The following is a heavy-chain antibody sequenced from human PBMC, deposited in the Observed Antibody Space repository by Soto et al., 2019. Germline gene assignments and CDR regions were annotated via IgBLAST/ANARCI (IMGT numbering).Heavy chain of an antibody. CDR3: ARRYGDYGSNYFDL. J-gene: IGHJ2*01. V-gene: IGHV3-11*05. D-gene: IGHD4-17*01. CDR2: ISSSSSYT. CDR1: GFTFSDYY. Sequence: QVQLVGSGGGLVKPGGSLRLSCAASGFTFSDYYMSWIRQAPGKGLEWVSYISSSSSYTNYADSVKGRFTISRDNAKNSLYLQMNSLRAEDTAVYYCARRYGDYGSNYFDLWGRGTLVTVSS.